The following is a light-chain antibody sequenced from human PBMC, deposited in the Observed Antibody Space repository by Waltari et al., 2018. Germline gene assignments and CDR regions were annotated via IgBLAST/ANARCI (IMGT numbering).Light chain of an antibody. V-gene: IGLV2-11*01. CDR2: DVN. J-gene: IGLJ2*01. CDR1: NDDVGGYTY. Sequence: QSALTQPRSVSASPGQSVTIPCTGINDDVGGYTYVSWYLQHPGQAPKLLIYDVNKRPAGGPRRFSGSSAGRTASLTIAGLQTEDEAHYYCCSYAGSRKVFGGGTKLTVL. CDR3: CSYAGSRKV.